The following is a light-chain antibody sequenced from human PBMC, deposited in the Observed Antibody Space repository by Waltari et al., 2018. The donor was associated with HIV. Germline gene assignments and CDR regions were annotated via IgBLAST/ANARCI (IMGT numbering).Light chain of an antibody. V-gene: IGLV3-9*01. CDR1: YIGTKN. J-gene: IGLJ1*01. Sequence: SYQLTQPPSLSVAPGQTATITCGGDYIGTKNVRWYQKKPGQAPLLVIFKNINRPSGIPERFSGSNSGNTAILTISAAQVADEADYYCQVWDSSTVIFGSGTTVTV. CDR2: KNI. CDR3: QVWDSSTVI.